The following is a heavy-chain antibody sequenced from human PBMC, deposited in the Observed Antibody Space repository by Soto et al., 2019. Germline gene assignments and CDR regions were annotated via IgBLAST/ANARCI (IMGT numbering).Heavy chain of an antibody. D-gene: IGHD5-12*01. V-gene: IGHV1-2*02. CDR1: GYTSTGYY. Sequence: ASVKVSCKASGYTSTGYYTHWVRQAPGQGLEWMGWINPSSGGTNYAQQFQGRVTMTRDTSISSAYMELSGLRSDDTAVYFCARANSGDDDEFDYWGQGTPVTVSS. J-gene: IGHJ4*02. CDR3: ARANSGDDDEFDY. CDR2: INPSSGGT.